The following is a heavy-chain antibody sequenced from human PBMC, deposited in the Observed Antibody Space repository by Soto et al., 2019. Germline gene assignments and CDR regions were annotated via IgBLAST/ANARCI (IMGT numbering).Heavy chain of an antibody. Sequence: QVQLVQSGAEVKKPGASVKVSCKASAYTFTSYGFSWVRQAPGQGLEWMGWITAYNGNTKYAQKLQGRVTMTTDTATSTAYLQPRSQRSDDTAVDYCAREGQNHRLSWGQGTLVTVSS. J-gene: IGHJ5*02. CDR2: ITAYNGNT. CDR3: AREGQNHRLS. V-gene: IGHV1-18*01. D-gene: IGHD3-16*02. CDR1: AYTFTSYG.